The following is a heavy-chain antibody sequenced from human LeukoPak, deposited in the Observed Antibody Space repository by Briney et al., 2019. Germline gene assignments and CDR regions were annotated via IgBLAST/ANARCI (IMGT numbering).Heavy chain of an antibody. CDR2: IVGSDGST. CDR1: GFTFSSYG. Sequence: PGGSLRLSCAASGFTFSSYGVSWVRQAPGKGLEWVSGIVGSDGSTYYADSVKGRFTISRDNSKNTLYLQMNSLRAEDTAVYYCAKDACEGGDCFGWFDPWGQGTLVTVSS. V-gene: IGHV3-23*01. J-gene: IGHJ5*02. CDR3: AKDACEGGDCFGWFDP. D-gene: IGHD2-21*02.